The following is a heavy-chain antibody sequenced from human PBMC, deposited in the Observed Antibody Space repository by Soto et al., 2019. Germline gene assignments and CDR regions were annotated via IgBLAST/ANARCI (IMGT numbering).Heavy chain of an antibody. CDR2: FDPEDGET. V-gene: IGHV1-24*01. D-gene: IGHD4-17*01. CDR3: ATNADDYGDYYYYHYMDV. CDR1: GDTLTELS. Sequence: QVQLVQSGAEVKKPGASVKVSCKVSGDTLTELSMHWVRQAPGKGLEWMGCFDPEDGETSYAQKFQGRVTMTEDTSTDTAYMELSSLRSEDTAVYYCATNADDYGDYYYYHYMDVWGKGTTVTVSS. J-gene: IGHJ6*03.